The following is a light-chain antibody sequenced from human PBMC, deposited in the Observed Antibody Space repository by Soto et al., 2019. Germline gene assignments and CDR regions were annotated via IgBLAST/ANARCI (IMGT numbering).Light chain of an antibody. CDR2: GAS. J-gene: IGKJ2*01. V-gene: IGKV3-20*01. Sequence: EIVLTQTPGTLSLSPGERATLSCRASQSVTSSHLAWYQQKPGQAPRLLIYGASTRATGIPDRFSGSGSDTDFSLTIRRLEPEDFAVYYCQQYGSSPYTFGLGTKLEIK. CDR3: QQYGSSPYT. CDR1: QSVTSSH.